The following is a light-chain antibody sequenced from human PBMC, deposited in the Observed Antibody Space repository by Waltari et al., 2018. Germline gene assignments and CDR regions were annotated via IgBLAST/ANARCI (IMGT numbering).Light chain of an antibody. Sequence: DAVLTQSPLSLTVTLGQPASISCRASQTLVVSDGNTYLNWFHQRPGQPPRRHIYMVYNRDAGVPDRCSGSVSGPDFTLKISRVEAEDVGGVYYCMQGTHWPYTFGQGTKLDIK. CDR1: QTLVVSDGNTY. CDR2: MVY. V-gene: IGKV2-30*01. J-gene: IGKJ2*01. CDR3: MQGTHWPYT.